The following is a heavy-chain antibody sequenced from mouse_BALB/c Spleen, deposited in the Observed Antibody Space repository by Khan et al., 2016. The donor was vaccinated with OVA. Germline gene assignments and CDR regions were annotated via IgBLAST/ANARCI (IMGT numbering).Heavy chain of an antibody. CDR1: GYIFTSYW. V-gene: IGHV1S132*01. CDR3: ARDGPDGAWFVY. Sequence: QVQLQQSGTELVRPGASVNLSCKTSGYIFTSYWIHWVKQRSGQGLEWIARIYPGTNSTYYIEKFKGKATLTADKSSSTAYMQLSTLKSEDPAVYFCARDGPDGAWFVYWGQGTLVTVSA. CDR2: IYPGTNST. J-gene: IGHJ3*01. D-gene: IGHD2-3*01.